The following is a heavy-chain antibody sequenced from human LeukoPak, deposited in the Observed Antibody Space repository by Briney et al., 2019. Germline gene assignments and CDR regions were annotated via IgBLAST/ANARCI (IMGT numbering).Heavy chain of an antibody. CDR2: ISYDGSNK. D-gene: IGHD1-26*01. Sequence: GGSLRLSCAASGFTFSSYGMHWVRQAPGKGLEWVAVISYDGSNKYYADSVKGRFTISRDNSENTLYLQMNSLRSEDTAVYYCARESGSYLYYFDYWGQGTLVTVSS. V-gene: IGHV3-30*03. J-gene: IGHJ4*02. CDR1: GFTFSSYG. CDR3: ARESGSYLYYFDY.